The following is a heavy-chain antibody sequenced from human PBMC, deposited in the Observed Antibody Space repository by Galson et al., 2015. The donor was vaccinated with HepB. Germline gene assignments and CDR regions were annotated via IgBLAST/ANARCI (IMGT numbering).Heavy chain of an antibody. J-gene: IGHJ6*02. CDR3: ARATTISTHGSYGMDV. CDR2: ISSSSSTT. D-gene: IGHD4-11*01. V-gene: IGHV3-48*02. Sequence: SLRLSCAASGFTFSSHSMNWVRQAPGKGLEWVSNISSSSSTTYYADSVKGRSTISRDNAKNSLYLQMNSLRDEDTAVYYCARATTISTHGSYGMDVWGQGTTVTVSS. CDR1: GFTFSSHS.